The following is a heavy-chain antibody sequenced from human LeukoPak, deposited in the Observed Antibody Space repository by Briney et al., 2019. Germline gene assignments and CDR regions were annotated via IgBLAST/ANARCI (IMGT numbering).Heavy chain of an antibody. CDR2: IRKDGSLQ. Sequence: GGSLSLSCAASGFTFSSFWMSWVRPAPGKGLEWVANIRKDGSLQYYVDSVEGRFTISRDNAKNSLYLQMNTLRADDTAVYYCTRVSGGYDMSDYWGQGTLVTVSS. CDR3: TRVSGGYDMSDY. V-gene: IGHV3-7*03. J-gene: IGHJ4*02. CDR1: GFTFSSFW. D-gene: IGHD3-9*01.